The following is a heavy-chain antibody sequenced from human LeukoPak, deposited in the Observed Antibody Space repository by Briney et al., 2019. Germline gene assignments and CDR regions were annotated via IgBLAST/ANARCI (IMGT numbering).Heavy chain of an antibody. J-gene: IGHJ3*02. V-gene: IGHV3-49*04. CDR3: TRLLGYCSSTSCYLHAFDI. CDR2: IRSKAYGGTT. D-gene: IGHD2-2*01. Sequence: GGSLRLSCAASGFTVSSNYMSWVRQAPGKGLEWVGSIRSKAYGGTTEYAASVKGRFTISREDSKSIAYLQMNSLKTEDAAVYFCTRLLGYCSSTSCYLHAFDIWGQGTMVTVSS. CDR1: GFTVSSNY.